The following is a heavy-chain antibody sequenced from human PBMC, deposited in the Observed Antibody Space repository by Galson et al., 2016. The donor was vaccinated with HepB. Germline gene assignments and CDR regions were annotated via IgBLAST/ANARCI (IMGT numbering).Heavy chain of an antibody. Sequence: LRLSCAASGFTFSNYPIHWVRQAPGKGLEWVAVISYDGSKKYYADSVKGRFTISRDSSQNTVFLQMNSLRTEDTAVYYCARDSAMGEVDYFDSWGRGTLVTVSS. V-gene: IGHV3-30-3*01. CDR3: ARDSAMGEVDYFDS. CDR1: GFTFSNYP. J-gene: IGHJ4*02. CDR2: ISYDGSKK. D-gene: IGHD3-16*01.